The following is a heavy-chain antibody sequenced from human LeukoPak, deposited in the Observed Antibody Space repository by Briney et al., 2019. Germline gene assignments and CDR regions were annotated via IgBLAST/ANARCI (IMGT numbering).Heavy chain of an antibody. D-gene: IGHD5-12*01. CDR3: ARDPLGLRPDY. J-gene: IGHJ4*02. V-gene: IGHV4-59*06. Sequence: SETLSLTCSVSGGSVSSYYWSWIRQPPGKGLEWIGYIYYSGSTYYNPSLKSRVTISVDTSKNQFSLKLSSVTAADTAVYYCARDPLGLRPDYWGQGTLVTVSS. CDR1: GGSVSSYY. CDR2: IYYSGST.